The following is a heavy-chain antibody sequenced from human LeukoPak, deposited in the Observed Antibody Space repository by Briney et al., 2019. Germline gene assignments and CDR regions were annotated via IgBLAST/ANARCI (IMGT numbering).Heavy chain of an antibody. Sequence: GGSLRLSCAASGFNFDDYGMTCVRQIPGKGLEWVAGVNSNGRSAGYAASVRGRFTISRDNAKNSLYLEMDSLRLDDTAFYYCSRGYSTRHFPFDSWGQGTLVTVSS. D-gene: IGHD6-13*01. CDR2: VNSNGRSA. CDR3: SRGYSTRHFPFDS. CDR1: GFNFDDYG. V-gene: IGHV3-20*04. J-gene: IGHJ4*02.